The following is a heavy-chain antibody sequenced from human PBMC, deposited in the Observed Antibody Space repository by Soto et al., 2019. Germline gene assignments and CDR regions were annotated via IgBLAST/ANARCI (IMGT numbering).Heavy chain of an antibody. CDR1: GYTFTSYD. CDR2: MNPNSGNT. J-gene: IGHJ5*02. CDR3: ATQIAVAGTSTTTFDP. D-gene: IGHD6-19*01. Sequence: ASVKVSCKASGYTFTSYDISWVRQATGQGLEWMGWMNPNSGNTGYAQKFQGRVTMTRNTSISTAYMELSSLRSEDTAVYYCATQIAVAGTSTTTFDPWGQGTLVTVSS. V-gene: IGHV1-8*01.